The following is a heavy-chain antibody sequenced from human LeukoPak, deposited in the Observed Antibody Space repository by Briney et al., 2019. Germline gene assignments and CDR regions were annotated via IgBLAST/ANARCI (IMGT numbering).Heavy chain of an antibody. D-gene: IGHD3-3*01. CDR1: GGSISSGGYY. V-gene: IGHV4-31*03. Sequence: SETLSLTCTVSGGSISSGGYYWSWIRQHPGKGLEWIGYIYYSGSTYYNPSLKSRVTISVDTSKNQFSLKLSSVTAADTAVYYCARYGGITIFGVFNSYGMDVWGQGTTVTVSS. CDR2: IYYSGST. CDR3: ARYGGITIFGVFNSYGMDV. J-gene: IGHJ6*02.